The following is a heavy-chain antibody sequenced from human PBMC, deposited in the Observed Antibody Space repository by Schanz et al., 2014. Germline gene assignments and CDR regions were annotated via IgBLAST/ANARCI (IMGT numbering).Heavy chain of an antibody. CDR2: ITYNGGNI. V-gene: IGHV3-48*01. Sequence: EVHLVESGGGLVQPGGSLRLSCAASGITFSSHSFNWVRQAPGKGLEWISYITYNGGNIYYADSVKGRFTISRDNAKNSLYLEMNSLRAEDTALHYCARDRTNADLDYWGQGTLVTVSS. CDR3: ARDRTNADLDY. D-gene: IGHD1-1*01. J-gene: IGHJ4*02. CDR1: GITFSSHS.